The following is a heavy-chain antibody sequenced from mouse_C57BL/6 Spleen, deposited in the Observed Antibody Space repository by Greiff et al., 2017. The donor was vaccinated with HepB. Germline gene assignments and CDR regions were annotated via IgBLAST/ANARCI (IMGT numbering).Heavy chain of an antibody. CDR1: GFNIKDDY. Sequence: EVQLQQSGAELVRPGASVKLSCTASGFNIKDDYMHWVKQRPEQGLEWIGWIDPENGDTEYASKFQGKATITADTSSNTAYLQLSSLTSEDTAVYYCTRGRRDYWGQGTSVTVSS. CDR3: TRGRRDY. J-gene: IGHJ4*01. V-gene: IGHV14-4*01. D-gene: IGHD1-1*01. CDR2: IDPENGDT.